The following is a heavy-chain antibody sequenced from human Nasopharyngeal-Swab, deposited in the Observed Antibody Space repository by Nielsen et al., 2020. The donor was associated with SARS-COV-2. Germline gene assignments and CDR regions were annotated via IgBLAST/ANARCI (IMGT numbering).Heavy chain of an antibody. CDR1: GFTFSSYW. Sequence: GESLKISCAASGFTFSSYWMTWVRQVPGKGLEWVANIKHDGSAKYYADSVKGRFTISRDNAKSSLHLQMNSLRAEDTAVYYCARHYDFWSGYYNSHFYGMDVWGQGTTVTVSS. CDR3: ARHYDFWSGYYNSHFYGMDV. J-gene: IGHJ6*02. D-gene: IGHD3-3*01. CDR2: IKHDGSAK. V-gene: IGHV3-7*01.